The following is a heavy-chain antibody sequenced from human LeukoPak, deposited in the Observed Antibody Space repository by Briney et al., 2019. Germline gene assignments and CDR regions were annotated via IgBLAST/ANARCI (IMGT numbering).Heavy chain of an antibody. CDR1: GFTLSSYW. CDR3: VKSGSSGWYVLDY. D-gene: IGHD6-19*01. Sequence: GGSLRLSCATSGFTLSSYWMHWVRQVPGKGLEWVSAISGSGGSTYYADSVKGRFTISRDNSKNTLYLQMNSLRAEDTAMYYCVKSGSSGWYVLDYWGQGTLVTVSS. CDR2: ISGSGGST. J-gene: IGHJ4*02. V-gene: IGHV3-23*01.